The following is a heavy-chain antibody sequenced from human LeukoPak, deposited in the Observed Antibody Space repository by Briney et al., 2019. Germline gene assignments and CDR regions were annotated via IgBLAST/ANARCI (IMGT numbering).Heavy chain of an antibody. Sequence: SVRVSCKASGFAFSNSAVQWVRQARGQRLEWIGWIVVGSGNTNYALKFQERVTIARDKPTNTAFMELSSLRSEDTAVYYCAADIVGSQLHWGQGTVVTVSS. V-gene: IGHV1-58*01. CDR3: AADIVGSQLH. CDR2: IVVGSGNT. J-gene: IGHJ4*02. D-gene: IGHD1-26*01. CDR1: GFAFSNSA.